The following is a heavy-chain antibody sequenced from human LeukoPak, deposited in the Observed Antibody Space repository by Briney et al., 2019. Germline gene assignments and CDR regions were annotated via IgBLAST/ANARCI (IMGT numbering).Heavy chain of an antibody. J-gene: IGHJ4*02. V-gene: IGHV3-7*05. CDR2: INQDGSEK. D-gene: IGHD3-10*01. CDR1: GFAFSSYW. CDR3: ARGPYGISMLRGPDY. Sequence: PGGSLRLSCTASGFAFSSYWMSWVRQAPGKGLEWVANINQDGSEKYYVDSVQGRFTISRDNAKHSLYLQMNSLRAEDTAVYYCARGPYGISMLRGPDYWGQGALVTVSS.